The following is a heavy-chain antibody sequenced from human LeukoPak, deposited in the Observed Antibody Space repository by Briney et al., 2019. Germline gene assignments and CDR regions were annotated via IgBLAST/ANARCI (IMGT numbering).Heavy chain of an antibody. Sequence: SETLSLTCAVSGASINDFYWTWIRQSPGKGLEWIGYVYYGGSTNYNPSLKSRVSMSVDTSKNQFSLTLTSVTVADTAFYYCARGGIRGYSAFDNLDFWGPGTHVTVSS. V-gene: IGHV4-59*01. J-gene: IGHJ4*02. CDR1: GASINDFY. CDR3: ARGGIRGYSAFDNLDF. CDR2: VYYGGST. D-gene: IGHD5-12*01.